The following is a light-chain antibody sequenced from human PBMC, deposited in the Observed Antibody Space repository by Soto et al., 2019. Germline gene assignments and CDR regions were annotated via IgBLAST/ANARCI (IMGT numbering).Light chain of an antibody. Sequence: EIVLTQSPGTLSLSAGERATLSCRASQIITRSFLAWYQQKRGQAPRLVIYGASSRAAGIPERFSGSASGTDFTLTISRLEPEDFAVYYCHQYGGSPWTFGQGTKVDIK. J-gene: IGKJ1*01. V-gene: IGKV3-20*01. CDR1: QIITRSF. CDR2: GAS. CDR3: HQYGGSPWT.